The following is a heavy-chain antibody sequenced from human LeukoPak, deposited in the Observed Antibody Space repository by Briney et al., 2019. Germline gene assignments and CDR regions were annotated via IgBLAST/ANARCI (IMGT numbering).Heavy chain of an antibody. V-gene: IGHV5-51*01. J-gene: IGHJ3*02. CDR2: IYPGDSDT. D-gene: IGHD3-3*01. Sequence: GESLKISCKGSGYSFTSYWIGWVRQMPGKGLEWMGIIYPGDSDTRYSPSFQGQVTISADKSISTAYQQWSSLKASDTAMYYCARSRDFWSAYDAFDIWGQGTMVTVSS. CDR3: ARSRDFWSAYDAFDI. CDR1: GYSFTSYW.